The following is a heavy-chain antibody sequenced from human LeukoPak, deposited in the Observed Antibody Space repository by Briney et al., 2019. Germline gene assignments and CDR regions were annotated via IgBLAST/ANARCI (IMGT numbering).Heavy chain of an antibody. CDR1: GGSISSYY. CDR3: ARGTYYYDSSGYYWWNFDY. D-gene: IGHD3-22*01. J-gene: IGHJ4*02. V-gene: IGHV4-59*01. CDR2: IYYGGST. Sequence: TSETLSLTCTVSGGSISSYYWSWIRQPPGKGLEWIGYIYYGGSTNYNPSLKSRVTISVDTSKNQFSLKLSSVTAADTAVYYCARGTYYYDSSGYYWWNFDYWGQGTLVTVSS.